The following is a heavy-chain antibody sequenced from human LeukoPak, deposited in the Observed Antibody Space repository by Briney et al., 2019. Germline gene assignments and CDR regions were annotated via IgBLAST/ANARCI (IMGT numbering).Heavy chain of an antibody. J-gene: IGHJ4*02. Sequence: GASLKISSKGSGSNFTNYWISWVRQMPGKGLEWMGRIAPSNSYTNYSPPFQGHVTISADRSISTAYLQWNRLKASDTAMYYCARHADYHILTGFDYWGQGTLVTVS. CDR3: ARHADYHILTGFDY. CDR2: IAPSNSYT. D-gene: IGHD3-9*01. CDR1: GSNFTNYW. V-gene: IGHV5-10-1*01.